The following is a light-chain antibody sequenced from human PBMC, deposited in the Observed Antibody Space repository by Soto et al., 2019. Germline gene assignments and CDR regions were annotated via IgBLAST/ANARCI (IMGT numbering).Light chain of an antibody. CDR1: SSDVGGYNY. CDR2: DVS. V-gene: IGLV2-14*01. CDR3: SSYTSSSTPVV. J-gene: IGLJ2*01. Sequence: QSALTQPASVSGSPGQSITISCTGTSSDVGGYNYVSWYQQHPGKAPKLMIYDVSNRPSGVSNRFSGSKSGNTASLTISGLQAEDEAGYYCSSYTSSSTPVVFGGGTKVTVL.